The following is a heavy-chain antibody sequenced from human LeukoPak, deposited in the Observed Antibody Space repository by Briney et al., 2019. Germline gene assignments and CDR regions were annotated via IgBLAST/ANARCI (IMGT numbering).Heavy chain of an antibody. CDR1: GGTFSSYA. D-gene: IGHD3-22*01. Sequence: SVKVSCKASGGTFSSYAISWVRQAPGQGLEWMGGIIPIFGTANYAQKFQGRVTITADESTSTAYMELSSLRSEDTAVYYCARGYYYDSSGYYYESFDYWGQGTLVAVSS. J-gene: IGHJ4*02. CDR2: IIPIFGTA. CDR3: ARGYYYDSSGYYYESFDY. V-gene: IGHV1-69*13.